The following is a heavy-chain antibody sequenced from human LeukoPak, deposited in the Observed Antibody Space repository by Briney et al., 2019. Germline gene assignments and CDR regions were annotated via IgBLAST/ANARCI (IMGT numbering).Heavy chain of an antibody. CDR2: ISGSGSPI. CDR1: GFTFSDYY. J-gene: IGHJ6*02. CDR3: ARHQHYGMEV. Sequence: GGSLRLSCAASGFTFSDYYMSWIRQAPGRGLEWVSYISGSGSPISYADSVKGRSTISRDNTKNSLYLQMNSLRAEDTAVYYCARHQHYGMEVWGQGTTVTVSS. V-gene: IGHV3-11*01.